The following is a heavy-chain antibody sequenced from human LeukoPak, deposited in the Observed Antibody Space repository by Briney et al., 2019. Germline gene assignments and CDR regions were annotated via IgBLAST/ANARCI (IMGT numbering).Heavy chain of an antibody. V-gene: IGHV3-23*01. CDR1: GFTFSSYA. CDR2: ISGSGGST. D-gene: IGHD3-22*01. J-gene: IGHJ5*02. CDR3: AKAVYRDYYDSSGYPTDNWFDP. Sequence: GGSLRLSCAASGFTFSSYAMSWVRQAPGKVLEWVSAISGSGGSTYYADSVKGRFTISRDNSKNTLYLQMNSLRAEDTAVYYCAKAVYRDYYDSSGYPTDNWFDPWGQGTLVTVSS.